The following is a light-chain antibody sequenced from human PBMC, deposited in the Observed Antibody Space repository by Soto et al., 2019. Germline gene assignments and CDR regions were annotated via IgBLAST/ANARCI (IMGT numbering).Light chain of an antibody. CDR3: QQVKTYPRT. V-gene: IGKV1-9*01. J-gene: IGKJ4*01. CDR2: EES. CDR1: QAVPNN. Sequence: DIHLTQSPSFLSASVGDRVTITCRPSQAVPNNMAWYQQNPGKPPKLLIYEESTLHSGVPSRFSGRKSGTQFTLTIDSLQPEDFATYYCQQVKTYPRTVGGGTKVDIK.